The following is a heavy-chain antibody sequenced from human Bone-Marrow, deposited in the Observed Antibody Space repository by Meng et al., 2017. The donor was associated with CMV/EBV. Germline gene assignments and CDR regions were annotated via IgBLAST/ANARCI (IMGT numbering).Heavy chain of an antibody. CDR2: INHSGVT. CDR1: GGSFSGYY. CDR3: TRGRFCTTTECYTGRNWFDP. Sequence: SETLSLTCTVYGGSFSGYYWTWIRQPPGKGLEWIGEINHSGVTNQNPSLKSRVTISVDTSKNQFSLRVSSVTAADTAVYYCTRGRFCTTTECYTGRNWFDPWGQGPPVTGSS. D-gene: IGHD2-2*02. V-gene: IGHV4-34*01. J-gene: IGHJ5*02.